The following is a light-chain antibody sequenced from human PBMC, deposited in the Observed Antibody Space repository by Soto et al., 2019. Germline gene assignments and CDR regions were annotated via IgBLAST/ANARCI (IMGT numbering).Light chain of an antibody. CDR2: ESN. J-gene: IGLJ2*01. CDR1: SSNIGKNY. V-gene: IGLV1-51*02. CDR3: GTWDTSLTTVV. Sequence: QSVLTQPPSVSAASGQKVTISCSGSSSNIGKNYVSWYQQIPGTAPKLLIYESNKRPSGIPDRFSGSKSGTSATLGITGLQTGDEADYYCGTWDTSLTTVVFGGGTKLTVL.